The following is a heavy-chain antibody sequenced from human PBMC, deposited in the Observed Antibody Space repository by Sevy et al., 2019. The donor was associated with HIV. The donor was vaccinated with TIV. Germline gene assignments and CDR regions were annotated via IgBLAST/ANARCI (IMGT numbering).Heavy chain of an antibody. CDR2: ISYDGSNK. D-gene: IGHD4-17*01. CDR1: GFTFSSYG. CDR3: AKDRGGDGTVTAPTYYYYGMDV. Sequence: GGSLRLSCAASGFTFSSYGMHWVRQAPGKGLEWVAVISYDGSNKYYADSVKGRFTISRDNSKNTLYLQMNSLRAEDTAVYYCAKDRGGDGTVTAPTYYYYGMDVWGQGTTVTVSS. J-gene: IGHJ6*02. V-gene: IGHV3-30*18.